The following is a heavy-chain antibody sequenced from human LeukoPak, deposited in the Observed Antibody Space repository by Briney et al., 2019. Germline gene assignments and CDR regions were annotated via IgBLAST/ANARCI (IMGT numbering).Heavy chain of an antibody. D-gene: IGHD6-19*01. CDR2: ISYDGSNK. CDR1: GFSFSSYG. CDR3: AKVTAVAGTRHYYYYMDV. Sequence: GGSLRLSCAASGFSFSSYGMHWVRQAPGKGLEWVAVISYDGSNKYYADSVKGRFTISRDNSKNTLYLQMNSLRAEDTAVYYCAKVTAVAGTRHYYYYMDVWGKGTTVTISS. V-gene: IGHV3-30*18. J-gene: IGHJ6*03.